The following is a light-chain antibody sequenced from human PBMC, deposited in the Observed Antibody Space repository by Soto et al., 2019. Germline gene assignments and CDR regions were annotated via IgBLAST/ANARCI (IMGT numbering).Light chain of an antibody. CDR1: QSVSSY. Sequence: EIVLTQSPATLSLSPGERATLSCRASQSVSSYLAWYQQKPGPAPRLLIYDASNRATGIPARFSGSGSGTDFTLTIRSLVREDVAVYYCQQRSNWPPLTFGGGTKVEIK. V-gene: IGKV3-11*01. CDR2: DAS. J-gene: IGKJ4*01. CDR3: QQRSNWPPLT.